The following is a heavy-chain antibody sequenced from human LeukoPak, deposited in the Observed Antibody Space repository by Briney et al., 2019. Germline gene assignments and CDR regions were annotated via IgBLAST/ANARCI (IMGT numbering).Heavy chain of an antibody. V-gene: IGHV3-7*01. D-gene: IGHD6-19*01. Sequence: HAGGSLRLSCGASGFTFRDYWMSWVRQAPGKGLEWVANIQSDGNEKNYIDSVQGRFTISRDNAKTSLYLQMNSLRAEDTAVYYCARDLAVATYYGVDVWGQGTTVTVSS. CDR1: GFTFRDYW. CDR3: ARDLAVATYYGVDV. J-gene: IGHJ6*02. CDR2: IQSDGNEK.